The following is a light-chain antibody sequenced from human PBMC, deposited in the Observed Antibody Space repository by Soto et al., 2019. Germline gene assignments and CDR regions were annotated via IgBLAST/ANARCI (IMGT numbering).Light chain of an antibody. J-gene: IGLJ3*02. CDR1: SSNIGSNT. V-gene: IGLV1-44*01. CDR2: SNN. CDR3: EACDDSLNGWV. Sequence: QSVLTQPPSASGTPGQRVTISCSGSSSNIGSNTVNWYQQLPGTAPKLLIYSNNQRPSGVPDRFSGSKSGTSASLAISVLQSEDEADYYCEACDDSLNGWVFGGGTNLTVL.